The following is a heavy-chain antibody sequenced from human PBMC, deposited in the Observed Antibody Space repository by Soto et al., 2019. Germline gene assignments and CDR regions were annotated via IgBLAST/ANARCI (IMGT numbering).Heavy chain of an antibody. J-gene: IGHJ6*02. D-gene: IGHD2-2*01. Sequence: QVQLVQSGAEVKKPGSSVKVSCKASGGTFSSYAISWVRQAPGQGLEWMGGIIPIFGTANYAQKFQGRVTITADESTSTAYMELSSLRSEDTAVYYCAREVRYCISTSCYGYYGMDVWGQGTTVTVSS. CDR1: GGTFSSYA. CDR2: IIPIFGTA. CDR3: AREVRYCISTSCYGYYGMDV. V-gene: IGHV1-69*12.